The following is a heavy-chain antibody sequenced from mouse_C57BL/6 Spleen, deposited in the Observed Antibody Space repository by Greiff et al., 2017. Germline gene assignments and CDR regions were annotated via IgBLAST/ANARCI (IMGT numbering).Heavy chain of an antibody. J-gene: IGHJ4*01. CDR2: IYPGDGDT. V-gene: IGHV1-82*01. CDR3: ARGGMDY. CDR1: GYAFSSSW. Sequence: VQLQQSGPELVKPGASVKISCKASGYAFSSSWMNWVKQRPGKGLEWIGRIYPGDGDTNYNGKFKGKATLTAEKSSSTAYMQLSSLTSEDSAVYFCARGGMDYWGQGTSVTVSS.